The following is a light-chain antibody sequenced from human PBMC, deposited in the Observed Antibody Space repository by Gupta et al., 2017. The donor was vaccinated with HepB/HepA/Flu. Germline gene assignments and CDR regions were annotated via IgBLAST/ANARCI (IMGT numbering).Light chain of an antibody. CDR2: EVR. V-gene: IGLV2-18*02. CDR1: SSDVGRFNR. J-gene: IGLJ2*01. Sequence: QSALPQPPSVSGSPGQSVTISCTGTSSDVGRFNRVSWYQQPQGTAPKLMVYEVRNRPSGVPDRLSGSKSGSKASLTIAGVQAEDEADYYCSSFTSGSTLLVFGGGTKLTVL. CDR3: SSFTSGSTLLV.